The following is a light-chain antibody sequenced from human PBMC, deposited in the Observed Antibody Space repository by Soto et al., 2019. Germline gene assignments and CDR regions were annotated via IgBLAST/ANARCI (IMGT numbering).Light chain of an antibody. CDR1: QSLLHSNGYNY. V-gene: IGKV2-28*01. J-gene: IGKJ2*01. CDR2: LGS. Sequence: EIVMTQSPLSLPVTPGESASITCRASQSLLHSNGYNYLDWYLQKPGQSPQLLMYLGSNRASGVPDRVSGSGSGTNFTLKISRVEAEDVAVYYCMQALQTPYTFGQGTKLEIK. CDR3: MQALQTPYT.